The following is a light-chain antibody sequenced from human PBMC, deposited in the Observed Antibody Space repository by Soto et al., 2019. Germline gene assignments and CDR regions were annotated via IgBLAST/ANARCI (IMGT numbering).Light chain of an antibody. J-gene: IGKJ1*01. Sequence: DIQMTQSPSTLSASVGDRVTITCRASQSISNWLAWYQQKPGKAPKVLIYDASSLESGVPSRFSGSGSGTEFTLTISRLQPDDFATYYCQQYNSYPWTFGQGTKVDIK. CDR1: QSISNW. V-gene: IGKV1-5*01. CDR3: QQYNSYPWT. CDR2: DAS.